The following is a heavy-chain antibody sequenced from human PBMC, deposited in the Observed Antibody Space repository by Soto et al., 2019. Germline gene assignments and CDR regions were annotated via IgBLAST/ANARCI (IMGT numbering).Heavy chain of an antibody. V-gene: IGHV3-9*01. CDR2: ISWNSGSI. J-gene: IGHJ4*02. Sequence: SCAASGFTFDDYAMHWVRQAPGKGLEWVSGISWNSGSIGYADSVKGRFTISRDNAKNSLYLQMNSLRAEDTALYYCAKETYYDILTGYGPLGYWGQGTLVTVSS. D-gene: IGHD3-9*01. CDR1: GFTFDDYA. CDR3: AKETYYDILTGYGPLGY.